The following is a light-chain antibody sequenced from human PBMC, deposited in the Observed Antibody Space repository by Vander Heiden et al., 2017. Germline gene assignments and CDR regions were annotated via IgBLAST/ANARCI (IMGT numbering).Light chain of an antibody. CDR2: DAS. J-gene: IGKJ2*01. Sequence: EIVMTQSPATLSVSPGERATLSCRASQSISSNLAWYQQKPGQAPRLLIYDASTRATGIPARFSGSGSGTEFTLTISSLQSEDFAVYYCQQYNNWLWTFGQGTKLEIK. CDR1: QSISSN. V-gene: IGKV3-15*01. CDR3: QQYNNWLWT.